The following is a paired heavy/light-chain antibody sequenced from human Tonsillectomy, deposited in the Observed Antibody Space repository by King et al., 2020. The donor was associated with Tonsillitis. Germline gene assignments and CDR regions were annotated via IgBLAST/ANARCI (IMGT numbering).Heavy chain of an antibody. D-gene: IGHD3-3*01. J-gene: IGHJ6*03. V-gene: IGHV3-49*03. Sequence: EVELVESGGGLAQPGRSLRLSCRGSGFTFGDYVMSWLRQAPGKGLEWLGFVRTKPFSGTTEIAPSVVGRFSISRDDSKSIAYLQMNSLKTEDTGLYYCTRDHAFWSGRGDYLHHFMGVWG. CDR3: TRDHAFWSGRGDYLHHFMGV. CDR1: GFTFGDYV. CDR2: VRTKPFSGTT.
Light chain of an antibody. CDR3: MQGLQTPPT. CDR2: LGS. J-gene: IGKJ1*01. V-gene: IGKV2-28*01. Sequence: DIVMTQSPLSLPVTPGEPASISCRSSQHLLYSDGDNYLHWYLQKPGQSPQLLIYLGSNRASGVPDRFSGSGSGTDFTLKISRVEAEDVGVYYCMQGLQTPPTFGQGTKVEIK. CDR1: QHLLYSDGDNY.